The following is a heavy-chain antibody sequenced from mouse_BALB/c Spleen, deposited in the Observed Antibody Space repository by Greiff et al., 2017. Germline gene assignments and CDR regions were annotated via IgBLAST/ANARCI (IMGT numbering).Heavy chain of an antibody. CDR1: GYAFTNYL. J-gene: IGHJ4*01. CDR2: INPGSGGT. Sequence: QVQLQQSGAELVRPGTSVKVSCKASGYAFTNYLIEWVKQRPGQGLEWIGVINPGSGGTNYNEKFKGKATLTADKSSSTAYMQLSSLTSDDSAVYFCARGLQGAMDYWGQGTSVTVSS. V-gene: IGHV1-54*01. CDR3: ARGLQGAMDY. D-gene: IGHD3-3*01.